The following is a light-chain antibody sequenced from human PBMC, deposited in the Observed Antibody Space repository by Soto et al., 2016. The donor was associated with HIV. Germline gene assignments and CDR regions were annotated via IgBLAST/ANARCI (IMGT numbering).Light chain of an antibody. J-gene: IGKJ3*01. CDR1: QDISTW. CDR3: QQANSFPRT. Sequence: DIQMTQSPSSVSASVGDRVTITCRASQDISTWLAWYQQKPGKAPKLLIYAASTLQSGVPSRFSGSGSATDFTLTISSLQPEDFATYYCQQANSFPRTFGPGAKVDIK. V-gene: IGKV1-12*01. CDR2: AAS.